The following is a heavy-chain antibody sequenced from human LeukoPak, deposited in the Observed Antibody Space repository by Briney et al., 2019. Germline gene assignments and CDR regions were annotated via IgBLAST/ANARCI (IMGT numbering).Heavy chain of an antibody. CDR1: GFTFSDYY. Sequence: QSGGSLRLSCAASGFTFSDYYMSWIRQAPGKGLEWVSAISGSGGSTYYADSVKGRFTISRDNSKNTLYLQMNSLRAEDTAVYYCATNMNWNDEENWFDPWGQGTLVTVSS. V-gene: IGHV3-23*01. CDR2: ISGSGGST. D-gene: IGHD1-1*01. CDR3: ATNMNWNDEENWFDP. J-gene: IGHJ5*02.